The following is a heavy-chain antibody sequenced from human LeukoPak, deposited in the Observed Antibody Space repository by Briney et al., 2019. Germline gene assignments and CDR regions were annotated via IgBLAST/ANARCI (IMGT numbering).Heavy chain of an antibody. CDR2: INPSGGAT. D-gene: IGHD6-19*01. Sequence: ASVTVSFTSSGYTFTIYYMHWVRQAPRQGKERMGIINPSGGATSYAQKFQGRVTMTRDMSTSTVYMELSSLRSEDTAVYYCARDFRAFSSGWSGYMDVWGKGTTVTVSS. CDR3: ARDFRAFSSGWSGYMDV. V-gene: IGHV1-46*01. J-gene: IGHJ6*04. CDR1: GYTFTIYY.